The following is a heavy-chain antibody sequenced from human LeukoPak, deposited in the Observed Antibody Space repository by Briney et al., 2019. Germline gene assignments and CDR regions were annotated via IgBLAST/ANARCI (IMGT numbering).Heavy chain of an antibody. Sequence: GGSLRLSCAASRFSFSTYAMTWVRQAPGKGLEWVSTIDTSGFTTYYADSVKGRFIVSRDNSKNTLYLRLNSLRAEDTALYYCVTSSSGSTLFFEYWGQGTLVTVSS. CDR1: RFSFSTYA. J-gene: IGHJ4*02. CDR3: VTSSSGSTLFFEY. CDR2: IDTSGFTT. D-gene: IGHD6-19*01. V-gene: IGHV3-23*01.